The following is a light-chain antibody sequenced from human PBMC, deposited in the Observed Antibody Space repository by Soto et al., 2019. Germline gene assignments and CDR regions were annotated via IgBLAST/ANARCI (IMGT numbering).Light chain of an antibody. V-gene: IGKV3-20*01. CDR3: QQFGTSPWT. J-gene: IGKJ1*01. CDR1: QSVSSSY. CDR2: GAS. Sequence: VWTQSPGTLSLSPEERATLSCRASQSVSSSYLAWYQQKPGQAPRLLIYGASSRATAIPDRFSGGGSGTDFTLTISSLEPEDFAVYYCQQFGTSPWTFGQGTKVDIK.